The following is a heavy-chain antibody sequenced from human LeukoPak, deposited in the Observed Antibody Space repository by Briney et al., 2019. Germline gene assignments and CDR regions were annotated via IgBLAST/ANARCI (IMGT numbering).Heavy chain of an antibody. CDR3: ARGGCSSTSCYKAALDY. D-gene: IGHD2-2*02. CDR1: GYTFTSYY. J-gene: IGHJ4*02. CDR2: INPSGGST. V-gene: IGHV1-46*01. Sequence: ASVKVSCKASGYTFTSYYMHWVRQAPGQGLEWMGIINPSGGSTSYAQKFQGRVTMTRDTSTSTVYMELSSLRSEDTAVYYCARGGCSSTSCYKAALDYWGQGTLVTVSS.